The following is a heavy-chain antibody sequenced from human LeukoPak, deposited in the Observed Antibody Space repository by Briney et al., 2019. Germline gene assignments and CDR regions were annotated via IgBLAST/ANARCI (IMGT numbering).Heavy chain of an antibody. Sequence: GGSLRLSCAASGFTFSRHWMYWVRQAPGKGLEWVALISYDGNNKYYGDSVKGRFTVSRVNSKNTLYLQMNSLRAEDTAVYCCAKSDSSGYPVDWGQGTLVTVSS. J-gene: IGHJ4*02. V-gene: IGHV3-30*18. CDR1: GFTFSRHW. CDR3: AKSDSSGYPVD. CDR2: ISYDGNNK. D-gene: IGHD3-22*01.